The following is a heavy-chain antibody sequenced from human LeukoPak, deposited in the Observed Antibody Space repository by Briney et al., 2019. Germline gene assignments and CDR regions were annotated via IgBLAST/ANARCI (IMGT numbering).Heavy chain of an antibody. CDR1: GGSFSGYY. Sequence: SETLSLTCAVYGGSFSGYYWSWIRPPPGKGLEWIGVINHRGSTNYNPSRKSQVTISVDKSKNQFSMKLATVNAADPAVFYFASGRESGPPNYWVQGTLVSVSS. CDR3: ASGRESGPPNY. CDR2: INHRGST. J-gene: IGHJ4*02. V-gene: IGHV4-34*01. D-gene: IGHD3-3*01.